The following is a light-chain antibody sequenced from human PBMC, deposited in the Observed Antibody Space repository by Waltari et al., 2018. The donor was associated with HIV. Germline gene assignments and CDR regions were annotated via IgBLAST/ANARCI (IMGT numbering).Light chain of an antibody. CDR2: HVT. V-gene: IGLV2-11*01. Sequence: QSVLAQPRSVSGSPGQSVTISCTGTSSDIGGHNYIPWFQQHPGKAPKVMIYHVTKRPSGVPDRFSGSRSGNTASLTISGLQADDEADYYCCSYAGRFTYVFGSGTQVSVL. CDR1: SSDIGGHNY. J-gene: IGLJ1*01. CDR3: CSYAGRFTYV.